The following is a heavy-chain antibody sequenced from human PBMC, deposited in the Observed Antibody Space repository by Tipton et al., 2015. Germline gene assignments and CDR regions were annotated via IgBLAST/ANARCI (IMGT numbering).Heavy chain of an antibody. V-gene: IGHV4-38-2*02. CDR2: TSHSGNT. Sequence: TLSLTCAVSAYSITSDYYWGWIRQPPGKGLEWIGSTSHSGNTYYNPSLKSRVTISLDTSKNQFSLKLSSVTAADTAVYYCARDLEHGMDVWGQGTTVTVSS. CDR1: AYSITSDYY. CDR3: ARDLEHGMDV. D-gene: IGHD5-24*01. J-gene: IGHJ6*02.